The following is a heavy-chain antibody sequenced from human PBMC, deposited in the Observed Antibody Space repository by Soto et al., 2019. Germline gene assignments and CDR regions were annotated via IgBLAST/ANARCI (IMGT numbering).Heavy chain of an antibody. Sequence: GESLKISCKGSEYNFTTTWIGWVRQVPGKGLEWMGIVYPGDSDTRYSPSFQGRVTISADKFIATAYLHWSSLKASDTAMYFCASGFTLDFFDSWGPGTPVTVSS. CDR3: ASGFTLDFFDS. CDR2: VYPGDSDT. D-gene: IGHD3-10*01. J-gene: IGHJ4*02. CDR1: EYNFTTTW. V-gene: IGHV5-51*01.